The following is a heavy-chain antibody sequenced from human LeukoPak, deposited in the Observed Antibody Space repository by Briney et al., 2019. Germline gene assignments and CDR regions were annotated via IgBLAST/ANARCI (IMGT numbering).Heavy chain of an antibody. CDR3: ARVGYSSSWLPSDY. D-gene: IGHD6-13*01. Sequence: GGSLRLSCAASGFTFGNYWMSWVRQAPGKGLEWVANIKDDRSGKYYVDSLKGRFTISRDNAKNSLYLQMNSLRAEDTAVYYCARVGYSSSWLPSDYWGQGALVTVSS. CDR1: GFTFGNYW. V-gene: IGHV3-7*01. J-gene: IGHJ4*02. CDR2: IKDDRSGK.